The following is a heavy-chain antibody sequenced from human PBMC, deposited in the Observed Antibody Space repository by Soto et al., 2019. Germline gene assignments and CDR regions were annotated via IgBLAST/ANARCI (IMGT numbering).Heavy chain of an antibody. CDR3: ARVPLGYXTNGVCPYSWFDP. J-gene: IGHJ5*02. V-gene: IGHV3-11*01. Sequence: QVQLVESGGGLVKPGGSLRLSCAASGFTFSDYYMSWIRQAPGKGLEWVSYISSSGSTIYYADSVKGRFTISTHNAKNSLYLQLNSLRAEDSAVYYCARVPLGYXTNGVCPYSWFDPLGQGTLFTVSS. CDR1: GFTFSDYY. CDR2: ISSSGSTI. D-gene: IGHD2-8*01.